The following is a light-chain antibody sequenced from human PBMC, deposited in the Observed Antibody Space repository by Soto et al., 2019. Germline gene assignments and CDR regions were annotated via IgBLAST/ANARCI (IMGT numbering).Light chain of an antibody. CDR1: STDVGGYNY. V-gene: IGLV2-14*01. CDR3: GSYTSTDTPFV. J-gene: IGLJ1*01. Sequence: QSALAQPSSVSGSPGQSITISCTGTSTDVGGYNYVSWYQHHPGKGPKLIIYEVNNRPSGVSDRFSGSKSGNKASLTISNLEAEDESDYYCGSYTSTDTPFVVGTGTKVT. CDR2: EVN.